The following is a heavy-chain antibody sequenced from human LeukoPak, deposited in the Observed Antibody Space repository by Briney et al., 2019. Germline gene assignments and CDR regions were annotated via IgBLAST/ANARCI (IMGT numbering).Heavy chain of an antibody. CDR1: GGSISSSSYY. Sequence: PSETLSLTCTVSGGSISSSSYYWGWIRQPPGKGLEWIGSIYYSGSTYYNPSLKSRVTISVDTSKNQFSLKLRSVTPADTAIYYCARGSVFTGYASFDYWGQGVLVTVSS. V-gene: IGHV4-39*01. J-gene: IGHJ4*02. CDR2: IYYSGST. CDR3: ARGSVFTGYASFDY. D-gene: IGHD2-2*01.